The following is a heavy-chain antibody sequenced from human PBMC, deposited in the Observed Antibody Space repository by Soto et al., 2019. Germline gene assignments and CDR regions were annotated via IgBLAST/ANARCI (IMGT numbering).Heavy chain of an antibody. CDR3: ARQGFYASGSYYEG. CDR1: GYTFTGYY. Sequence: GASVKVSCKASGYTFTGYYMHWVRQAPGQGLEWMGWINPNSGGTNYAQKFQGRVTMTRDTSISTACMELSRLRSDDTAVYYCARQGFYASGSYYEGWGQGTLVTVSS. D-gene: IGHD3-10*01. J-gene: IGHJ4*02. CDR2: INPNSGGT. V-gene: IGHV1-2*02.